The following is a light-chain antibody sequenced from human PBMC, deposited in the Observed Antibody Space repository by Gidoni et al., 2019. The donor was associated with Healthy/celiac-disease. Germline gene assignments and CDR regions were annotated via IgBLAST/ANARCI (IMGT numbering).Light chain of an antibody. CDR2: AAS. CDR3: QQRNSYPPRVT. CDR1: QGISSY. V-gene: IGKV1-9*01. J-gene: IGKJ5*01. Sequence: DIQLTQSPSFLSASVGDRVTITCRASQGISSYLAWYQQKPGKAPKLLIYAASTLQSGVPSRFSGSGSGTEFTLTISSLQPEDFATYYCQQRNSYPPRVTFGQGTRLEIK.